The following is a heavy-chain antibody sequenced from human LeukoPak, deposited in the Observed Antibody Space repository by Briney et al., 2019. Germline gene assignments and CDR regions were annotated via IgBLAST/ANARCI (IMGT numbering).Heavy chain of an antibody. CDR2: IYTSGST. J-gene: IGHJ3*02. V-gene: IGHV4-4*07. CDR3: ARERNYYDSSGYYYRAFDI. D-gene: IGHD3-22*01. CDR1: GGSISSYY. Sequence: SETLSLTCTVSGGSISSYYWSWIRQPAGKGLEWIGRIYTSGSTNYNPSLKSRVTMSVDTSNNQFSLKLSSVTAADTAVYYCARERNYYDSSGYYYRAFDIWGQGTMVTVSS.